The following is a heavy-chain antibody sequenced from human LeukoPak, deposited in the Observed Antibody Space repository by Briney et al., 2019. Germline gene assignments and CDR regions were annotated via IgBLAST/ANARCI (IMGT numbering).Heavy chain of an antibody. J-gene: IGHJ6*02. Sequence: GGSLRLSCAASGFTVSSNYMSWVRQAPGKGLEWVSVIYSGGSTYYADSVKGRFTISRDNSKNTLYLQMNSLRAEDTAVYYCARGGSGWQYYYYYGMDVWGQGTTVTVSS. CDR2: IYSGGST. V-gene: IGHV3-53*01. CDR3: ARGGSGWQYYYYYGMDV. CDR1: GFTVSSNY. D-gene: IGHD6-19*01.